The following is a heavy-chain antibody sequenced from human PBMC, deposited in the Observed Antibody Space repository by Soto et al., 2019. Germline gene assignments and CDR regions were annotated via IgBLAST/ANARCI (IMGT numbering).Heavy chain of an antibody. CDR2: ISAYNGNT. J-gene: IGHJ6*03. V-gene: IGHV1-18*01. Sequence: ASVKVSCRASAYTFTRYGISWARQAPGQGLEWMGWISAYNGNTNYAQKLQGRVTMTTDTSTSTAYMELRSLRSDDTAVYYCARGYRYCSGGSCYSADYYMDVWGKGTTVTVSS. CDR3: ARGYRYCSGGSCYSADYYMDV. D-gene: IGHD2-15*01. CDR1: AYTFTRYG.